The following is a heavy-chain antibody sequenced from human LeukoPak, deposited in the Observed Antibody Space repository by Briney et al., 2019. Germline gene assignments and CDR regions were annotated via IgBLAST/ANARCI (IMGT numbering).Heavy chain of an antibody. CDR1: GFTFSSYG. Sequence: GGSLRLSCAASGFTFSSYGMHWVRQAPGKGLEWVAFIRSDGSNKYYADSVKGRFTISRENAKNSLYLQMNSLRAGDTAVYYCARGGGDSSGYWGDDPFDIWGQGTMVTVSS. D-gene: IGHD3-22*01. J-gene: IGHJ3*02. V-gene: IGHV3-30*02. CDR2: IRSDGSNK. CDR3: ARGGGDSSGYWGDDPFDI.